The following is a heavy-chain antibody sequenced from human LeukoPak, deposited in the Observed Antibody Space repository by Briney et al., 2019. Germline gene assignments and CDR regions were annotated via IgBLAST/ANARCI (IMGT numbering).Heavy chain of an antibody. CDR2: INYSGTT. D-gene: IGHD6-19*01. J-gene: IGHJ4*02. Sequence: SETLSLTCTVSGGSFSSSSGYYWGWIRQPPGKGLEWIGSINYSGTTYYNPSLRSPVTISVDTSKKQFSLRLSSVTAADTAVYTCPRRGPTSGRGDAFDYWGQGTLVTVSS. CDR3: PRRGPTSGRGDAFDY. V-gene: IGHV4-39*01. CDR1: GGSFSSSSGYY.